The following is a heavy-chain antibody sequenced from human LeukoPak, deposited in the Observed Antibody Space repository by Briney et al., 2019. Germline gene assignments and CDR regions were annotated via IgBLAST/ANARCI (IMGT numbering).Heavy chain of an antibody. CDR1: GYTFTSYD. J-gene: IGHJ4*02. V-gene: IGHV1-8*01. D-gene: IGHD6-19*01. Sequence: GASVKVSCKASGYTFTSYDINWVRQATGQGLEWMGWMNPNSGNTGYAQKFQGRVTMTRNTSISTAYMELSSLRSEDTAVYYCARFIAVAGIIDYWGQGTLVTVSS. CDR3: ARFIAVAGIIDY. CDR2: MNPNSGNT.